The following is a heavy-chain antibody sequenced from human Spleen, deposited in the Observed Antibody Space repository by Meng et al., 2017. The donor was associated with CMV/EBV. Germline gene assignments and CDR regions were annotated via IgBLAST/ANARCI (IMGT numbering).Heavy chain of an antibody. D-gene: IGHD4-17*01. V-gene: IGHV3-11*01. CDR3: VREDYGDYFFDT. CDR2: ISGSGNTI. J-gene: IGHJ4*02. CDR1: GSTLTDYY. Sequence: GGSLRLSCAASGSTLTDYYVSWIRQAPGKGLEWLSYISGSGNTIHYADSVRGRFIISRDTPKNSVYLQMNSLRAEDTAVYYCVREDYGDYFFDTWGQGTRVTVSS.